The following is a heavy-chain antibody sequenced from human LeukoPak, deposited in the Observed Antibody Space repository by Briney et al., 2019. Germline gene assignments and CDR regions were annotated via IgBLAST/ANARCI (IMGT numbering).Heavy chain of an antibody. CDR3: ARGADIVVVPAATYSSSFTGSGYMDV. Sequence: GGSLRPSCAASGFTFSSYAMHWVRQAPGKGLEWVAVISYDGSNKYYADSVKGRFTISRDNSKNTLYLQMNSLRAEDTAVYYCARGADIVVVPAATYSSSFTGSGYMDVWGKGTTVTVSS. J-gene: IGHJ6*03. CDR2: ISYDGSNK. V-gene: IGHV3-30*01. CDR1: GFTFSSYA. D-gene: IGHD2-2*01.